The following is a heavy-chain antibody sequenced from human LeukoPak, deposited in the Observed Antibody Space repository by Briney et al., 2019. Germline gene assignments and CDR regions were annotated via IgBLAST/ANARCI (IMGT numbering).Heavy chain of an antibody. CDR2: ITYGGSP. J-gene: IGHJ4*02. D-gene: IGHD2-21*01. CDR3: ATYGGDWKFDS. V-gene: IGHV4-34*01. CDR1: DGSLDIYY. Sequence: PSDTLSLTCGASDGSLDIYYWMFVRQPPGKGLQWIGEITYGGSPYYHPSLENRVAISIDASQRHVSLRLNSVTAADTAVYYCATYGGDWKFDSWGQGTLVTVSS.